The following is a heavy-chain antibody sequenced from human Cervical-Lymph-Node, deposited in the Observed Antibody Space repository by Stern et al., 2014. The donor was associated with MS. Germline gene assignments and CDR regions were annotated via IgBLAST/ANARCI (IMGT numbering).Heavy chain of an antibody. V-gene: IGHV4-4*02. CDR1: GGSISSSNW. D-gene: IGHD3-22*01. Sequence: QVQLQESGPGLVKPSGTLSLTCAVSGGSISSSNWWSWVRQPPRKGLEWMGEIYHSGRTNYNPSLKSRVTISVDKSTNQYSMTLTSVTAADTAVYYCAPVSGYYYPYYFDYWGQGTLVTVSS. CDR3: APVSGYYYPYYFDY. CDR2: IYHSGRT. J-gene: IGHJ4*02.